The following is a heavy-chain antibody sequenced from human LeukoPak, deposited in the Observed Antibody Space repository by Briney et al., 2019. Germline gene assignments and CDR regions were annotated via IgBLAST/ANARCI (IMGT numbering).Heavy chain of an antibody. V-gene: IGHV1-69*05. CDR3: ARGDCSSTSCYTIFNWFDP. Sequence: SVRVACKASGGTFSSYAISWVRQAPGQGLEWMGGIIPIFGTANYAQKFQGRVTITTDESTSTAYMELRSLRSDDTAVYYCARGDCSSTSCYTIFNWFDPWGQGTLVTVSS. CDR1: GGTFSSYA. D-gene: IGHD2-2*02. J-gene: IGHJ5*02. CDR2: IIPIFGTA.